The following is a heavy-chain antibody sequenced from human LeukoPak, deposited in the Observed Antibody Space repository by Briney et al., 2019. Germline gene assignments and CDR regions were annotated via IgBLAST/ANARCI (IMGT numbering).Heavy chain of an antibody. D-gene: IGHD6-25*01. Sequence: SETLSLTCSVSGGSFSNSYWNWIRQPPGKGLEWIGYINYSGSTNYNPSLKSRVTISVDTSKNQFSLKLSSVTAADTAVYFCARDPLSANDFDFWGQGTMVTVSS. CDR2: INYSGST. V-gene: IGHV4-59*01. CDR1: GGSFSNSY. J-gene: IGHJ3*01. CDR3: ARDPLSANDFDF.